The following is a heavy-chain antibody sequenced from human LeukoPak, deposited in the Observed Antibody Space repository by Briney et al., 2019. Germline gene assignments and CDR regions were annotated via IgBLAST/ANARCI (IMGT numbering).Heavy chain of an antibody. CDR3: ARDLVATSLDAFDI. D-gene: IGHD5-12*01. CDR2: IYSGGST. CDR1: GFTVSSNY. J-gene: IGHJ3*02. V-gene: IGHV3-66*01. Sequence: GRSLRLSCAASGFTVSSNYMSWVRQAPGKGLEWVSVIYSGGSTYYADSVKGRFTISRDNSKNTLYLQMNSLRAEDTAVYYCARDLVATSLDAFDIWGQGTMVTVSS.